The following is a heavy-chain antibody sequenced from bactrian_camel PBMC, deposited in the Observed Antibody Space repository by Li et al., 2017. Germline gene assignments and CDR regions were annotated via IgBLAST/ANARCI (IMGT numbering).Heavy chain of an antibody. Sequence: DVQLVESGGGSVQAGGSLRLSCAASGFTFSSYAMCWVRQAPGKGLEWVSSINGDSGYTNYADSVKGRFTISRDKAKNTQYLQMNSLKPEDTATYFCAAVEPRFDCSSGTRGWWMWGQGTQVTVS. D-gene: IGHD3*01. CDR1: GFTFSSYA. CDR2: INGDSGYT. CDR3: AAVEPRFDCSSGTRGWWM. J-gene: IGHJ4*01. V-gene: IGHV3S42*01.